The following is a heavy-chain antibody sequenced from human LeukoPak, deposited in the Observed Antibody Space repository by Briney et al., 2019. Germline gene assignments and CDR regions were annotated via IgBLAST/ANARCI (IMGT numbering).Heavy chain of an antibody. J-gene: IGHJ3*02. CDR1: GGSISGYF. CDR2: IHDNGDS. CDR3: ARAFSAIRDLWAFDI. V-gene: IGHV4-4*07. Sequence: SETLSLTCTVSGGSISGYFWSWIRQPAGKGLEWIGRIHDNGDSNHNPTLKSRVTMALDTSKNQFSLKLSSVTAADTAVYYCARAFSAIRDLWAFDIWGQGTMVTVSS. D-gene: IGHD2-2*02.